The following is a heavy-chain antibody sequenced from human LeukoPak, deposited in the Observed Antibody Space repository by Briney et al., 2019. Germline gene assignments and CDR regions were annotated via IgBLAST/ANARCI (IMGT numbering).Heavy chain of an antibody. CDR3: ARDRINFLDY. D-gene: IGHD3-16*01. V-gene: IGHV3-20*04. Sequence: RPGGSLRLSCAASGITFGNYGMNWVRQAPGKGLEWVSGINWNGGSTSYADSMKGRFTISRDDPKNTLFLEMNSLRAEDTAVYFCARDRINFLDYWGQGALVTVSS. CDR1: GITFGNYG. J-gene: IGHJ4*02. CDR2: INWNGGST.